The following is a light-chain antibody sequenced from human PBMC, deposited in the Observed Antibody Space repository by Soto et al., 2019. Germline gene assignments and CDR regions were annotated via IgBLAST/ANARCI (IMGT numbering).Light chain of an antibody. V-gene: IGLV3-1*01. CDR2: QDS. CDR1: ELGNKY. CDR3: QAWDSSTYVV. J-gene: IGLJ2*01. Sequence: SYELTQSPSVSVSPGQTASITCSGAELGNKYASWYQQKPGQSPILVIYQDSKRPSGIPERFSGSNSGNTATLTITGTQEMDEADYYCQAWDSSTYVVFGGGTKLTVL.